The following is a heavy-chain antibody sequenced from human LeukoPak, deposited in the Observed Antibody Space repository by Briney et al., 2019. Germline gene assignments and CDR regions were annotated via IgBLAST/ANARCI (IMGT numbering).Heavy chain of an antibody. Sequence: GPSLRVSPKASGGRLISNAISSLRQASGQELEWMGRFIPIFGTANYAHKFQGRVTITADESTSTAYMELSSLRSEDTAVYYCASVARDILTGFSYYFDYWGQGTLVTVSS. J-gene: IGHJ4*02. CDR1: GGRLISNA. CDR3: ASVARDILTGFSYYFDY. CDR2: FIPIFGTA. D-gene: IGHD3-9*01. V-gene: IGHV1-69*01.